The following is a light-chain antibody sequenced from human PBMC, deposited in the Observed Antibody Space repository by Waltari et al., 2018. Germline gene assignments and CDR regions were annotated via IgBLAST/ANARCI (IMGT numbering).Light chain of an antibody. CDR2: NTS. J-gene: IGLJ3*02. V-gene: IGLV7-43*01. CDR3: LLYYGGVWV. CDR1: TGAVTSGFY. Sequence: QTVVTQEPSLTVSPGGTVTLTCASSTGAVTSGFYPNWFQQKPGQAPRTLIYNTSNKHSWTPARFSGSLLGGKAALTLSGVQPEDEAEYFCLLYYGGVWVFGGGTKLTVL.